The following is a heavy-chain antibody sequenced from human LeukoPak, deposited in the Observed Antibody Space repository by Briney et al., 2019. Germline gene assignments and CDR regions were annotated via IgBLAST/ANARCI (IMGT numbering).Heavy chain of an antibody. Sequence: GGSLRLSCAASGFAFSRDGMQWVRQAPGKGLEWVAVIWSNGINTYYADSVKGRFTISRDNSRNTVSLQMDRLRVEDTAFYYCAKEYAPFVGFDFWGQGILVTVSS. CDR1: GFAFSRDG. J-gene: IGHJ4*02. V-gene: IGHV3-33*06. CDR2: IWSNGINT. D-gene: IGHD1-26*01. CDR3: AKEYAPFVGFDF.